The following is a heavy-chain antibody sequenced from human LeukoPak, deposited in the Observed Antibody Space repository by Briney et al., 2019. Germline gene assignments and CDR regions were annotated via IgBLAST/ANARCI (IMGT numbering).Heavy chain of an antibody. Sequence: PSETLSLTCIVSGGSLSSHYWSWIRQPPGKGLEWIGYIYYTGSTNYNPSLKSRLTISLDTPKNQFSLKLSSVTAADTAVYYCARFRSDAFDIWGQGTVVTVSS. CDR2: IYYTGST. V-gene: IGHV4-59*08. CDR3: ARFRSDAFDI. CDR1: GGSLSSHY. J-gene: IGHJ3*02.